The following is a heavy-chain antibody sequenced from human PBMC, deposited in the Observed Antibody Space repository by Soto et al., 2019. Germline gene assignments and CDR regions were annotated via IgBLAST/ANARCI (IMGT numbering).Heavy chain of an antibody. D-gene: IGHD3-22*01. J-gene: IGHJ6*02. V-gene: IGHV3-7*04. Sequence: EVQLVESGGGLVQPGGSLRLSCAASGLTFSSYWMTWVRQAPGKGLEWVANIKEDGSQKNYVDSVKGRFTISRDNAXKXLDLHMSSLSAEDTAVYYCARHDYYDPSGSLYAMDVWGQGTAVIVSS. CDR1: GLTFSSYW. CDR2: IKEDGSQK. CDR3: ARHDYYDPSGSLYAMDV.